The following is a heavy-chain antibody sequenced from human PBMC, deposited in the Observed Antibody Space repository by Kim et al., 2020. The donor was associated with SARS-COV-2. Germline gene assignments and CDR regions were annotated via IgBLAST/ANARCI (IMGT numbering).Heavy chain of an antibody. Sequence: ASVKVSCKASGYTFTGYYMHWVRQAPGQGLEWMGWINPNSGGTNYAQKFRGRVTMTRDTSISTAYMELSRLRSDDTAVYYCARDRPTTPPHYYYYGMDVWGQGTTVTVSS. J-gene: IGHJ6*02. V-gene: IGHV1-2*02. CDR2: INPNSGGT. CDR3: ARDRPTTPPHYYYYGMDV. D-gene: IGHD4-4*01. CDR1: GYTFTGYY.